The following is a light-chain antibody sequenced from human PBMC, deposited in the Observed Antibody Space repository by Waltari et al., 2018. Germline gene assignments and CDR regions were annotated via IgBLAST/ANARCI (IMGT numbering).Light chain of an antibody. CDR1: SDNVGSYA. Sequence: QSALTQEASVSGTVGQKVTLSCTGTSDNVGSYAVGWYQQISHGAPKTVMLGNSLPSGLPDRFSASKSGTTASLTISGLQPEDEADYYCSTWDYRLGGWVFGGGTKLTVL. J-gene: IGLJ3*02. CDR2: GNS. CDR3: STWDYRLGGWV. V-gene: IGLV1-44*01.